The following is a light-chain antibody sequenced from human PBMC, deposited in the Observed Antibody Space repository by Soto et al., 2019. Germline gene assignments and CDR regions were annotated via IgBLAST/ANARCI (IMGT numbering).Light chain of an antibody. CDR3: QHRSSWPLALT. J-gene: IGKJ4*01. CDR2: DAS. CDR1: QSVSSF. Sequence: EIVLTQSPATLSLSPGERATLSCRASQSVSSFLAWYQQQPGQAPRLLIYDASSRATGIPARFSGSGSGTDFTLTISNLEPEDFAVYYCQHRSSWPLALTFGGGTKVEIK. V-gene: IGKV3-11*01.